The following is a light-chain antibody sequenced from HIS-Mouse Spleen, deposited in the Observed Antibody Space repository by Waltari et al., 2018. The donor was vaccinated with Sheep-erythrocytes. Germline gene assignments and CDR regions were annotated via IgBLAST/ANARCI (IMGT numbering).Light chain of an antibody. CDR2: DVS. CDR1: SSDVGGYNY. CDR3: CSYAGSYTFWV. Sequence: QSALTQPRSVSGSPGQSVTISCTGTSSDVGGYNYVPWYQQHPGKAPKLMIYDVSKRPSGVPDRFSGSKSGNTASPTISGLQAEDEADYYCCSYAGSYTFWVFGGGTKLTVL. J-gene: IGLJ3*02. V-gene: IGLV2-11*01.